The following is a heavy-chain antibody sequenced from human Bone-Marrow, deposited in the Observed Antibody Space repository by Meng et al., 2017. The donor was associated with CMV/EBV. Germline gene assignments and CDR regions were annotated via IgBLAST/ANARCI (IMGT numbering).Heavy chain of an antibody. CDR3: ARWAYYYDSSSLDY. CDR1: GGSISSGDYY. D-gene: IGHD3-22*01. CDR2: IYYSGST. Sequence: QAQLPQWGAGLLKPSETLSLSCTVSGGSISSGDYYWSWIRQPPGKGLEWIGYIYYSGSTYYNPSLKSRVTISVDTSKNQFSLKLSSVTAADTAVYYCARWAYYYDSSSLDYWGQGTLVTVSS. V-gene: IGHV4-30-4*08. J-gene: IGHJ4*02.